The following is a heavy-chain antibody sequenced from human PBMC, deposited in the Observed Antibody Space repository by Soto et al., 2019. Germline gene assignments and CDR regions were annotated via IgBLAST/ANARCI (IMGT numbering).Heavy chain of an antibody. CDR1: GGSISSGGYS. CDR3: ARVYFDILTGYYMAPDAFDI. Sequence: SETLSLTCAVSGGSISSGGYSWSWIRQPPGKGLEWIGYIYHSGSTYYNPSLKSRVTISVDRSKNQFSLKLSSVSAADTAVYYCARVYFDILTGYYMAPDAFDIWGQGTMVTVSS. J-gene: IGHJ3*02. V-gene: IGHV4-30-2*01. D-gene: IGHD3-9*01. CDR2: IYHSGST.